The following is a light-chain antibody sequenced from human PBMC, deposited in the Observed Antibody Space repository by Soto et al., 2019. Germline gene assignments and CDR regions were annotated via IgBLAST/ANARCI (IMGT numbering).Light chain of an antibody. CDR2: AAS. Sequence: DIQMTQSPSSLSASVGDRVTITCRASQSISTYLNWYQQRPGKAPQLLIYAASSLQSGVTSRFSGSGSRTDFTLTLSSLHPEDFATYYGQQSHSTPQTFGQGTKVEIK. CDR1: QSISTY. CDR3: QQSHSTPQT. V-gene: IGKV1-39*01. J-gene: IGKJ1*01.